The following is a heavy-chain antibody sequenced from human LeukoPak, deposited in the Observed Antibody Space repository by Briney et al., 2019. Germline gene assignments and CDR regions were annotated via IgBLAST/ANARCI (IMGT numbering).Heavy chain of an antibody. V-gene: IGHV3-21*01. CDR1: GFIFSSYS. CDR2: ISSSGSYT. CDR3: VRASYLDS. Sequence: GGSLRLSCEASGFIFSSYSMNWVRQAPGKGLEWVASISSSGSYTFYADSVRGRFSISRDNVKDSLFIQLNSLSAEDTALYYCVRASYLDSWGQGTLVTVSS. J-gene: IGHJ4*02.